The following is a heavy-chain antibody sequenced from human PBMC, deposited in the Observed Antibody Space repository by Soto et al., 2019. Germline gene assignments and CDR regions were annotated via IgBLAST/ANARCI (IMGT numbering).Heavy chain of an antibody. CDR3: ARESRGGMDV. V-gene: IGHV3-53*02. CDR2: IYTGGTT. J-gene: IGHJ6*02. Sequence: EVQLVATGGGLIQPGGSLRLSCAASGFTVSSNYMSWVRQAPGKGLEWVSIIYTGGTTYYADSVKGRFTISRDISKNTLFLQMNSLRAEDTAVYFCARESRGGMDVWGQGTTVTVSS. CDR1: GFTVSSNY.